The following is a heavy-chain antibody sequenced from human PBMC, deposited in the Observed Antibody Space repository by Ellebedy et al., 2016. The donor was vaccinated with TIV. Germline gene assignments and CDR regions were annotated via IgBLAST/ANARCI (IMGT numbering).Heavy chain of an antibody. V-gene: IGHV3-7*03. CDR3: ARNKRGDK. CDR2: IKEDGSDK. J-gene: IGHJ4*02. CDR1: GSTFSIYW. Sequence: PGGSLRLSCVPSGSTFSIYWMSGFPQAPGKGLEWVASIKEDGSDKYYVHSVMGRLTISKDTAKNSLYLEMSSLRADDTAVYYCARNKRGDKWGQGTLVTVSS.